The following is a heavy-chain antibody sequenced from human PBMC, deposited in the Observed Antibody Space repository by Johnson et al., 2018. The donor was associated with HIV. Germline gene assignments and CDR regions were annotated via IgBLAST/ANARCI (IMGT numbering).Heavy chain of an antibody. Sequence: QVQLVESGGGVVQPGRSLRLSCAASGFTFSSYGMHWVRQAPGKGLEWVAFIRYDGSNKYYADSVKGRFTISRDNSKNTLYLQMNSLRAEDTAVYYCARTRQGAFDIWGQGTMVTVSS. CDR1: GFTFSSYG. J-gene: IGHJ3*02. V-gene: IGHV3-30*02. D-gene: IGHD1-14*01. CDR3: ARTRQGAFDI. CDR2: IRYDGSNK.